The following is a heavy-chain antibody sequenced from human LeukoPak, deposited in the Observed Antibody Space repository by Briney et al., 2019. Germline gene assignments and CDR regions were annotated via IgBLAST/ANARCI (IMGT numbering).Heavy chain of an antibody. D-gene: IGHD3-22*01. V-gene: IGHV4-39*01. J-gene: IGHJ5*02. CDR2: VFYNGNT. CDR1: GDSMTMAAYY. Sequence: SETLSLTCSVSGDSMTMAAYYWGWIRQPPGKGLEWTGSVFYNGNTYYNPSLKSPVTISIDTSKDQFSLELSSVTAADTAVYYCARHYSDSRADPFDTWGQGTLVTVSS. CDR3: ARHYSDSRADPFDT.